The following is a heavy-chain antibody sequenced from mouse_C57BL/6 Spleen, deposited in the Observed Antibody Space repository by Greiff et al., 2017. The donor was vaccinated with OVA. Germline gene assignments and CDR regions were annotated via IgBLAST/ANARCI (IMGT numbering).Heavy chain of an antibody. Sequence: VKLMESGAELVKPGASVKLSCKASGYTFTSYWMHWVKQRPGRGLEWIGRLDPNSGGTKYNEKFKSKATLTVDKPSRPAYMQLSSLASEYSAVYYCAREGSSYNGYYGYFDVWGTGTTVTVSS. D-gene: IGHD2-3*01. CDR2: LDPNSGGT. CDR3: AREGSSYNGYYGYFDV. V-gene: IGHV1-72*01. J-gene: IGHJ1*03. CDR1: GYTFTSYW.